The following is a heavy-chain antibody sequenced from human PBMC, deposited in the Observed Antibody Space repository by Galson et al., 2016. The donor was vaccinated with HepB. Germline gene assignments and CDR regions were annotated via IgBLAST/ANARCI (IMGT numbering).Heavy chain of an antibody. V-gene: IGHV4-39*01. CDR3: AGGGYSYGVLVPVDY. J-gene: IGHJ4*02. Sequence: SETLSLTCSVSVGSTSSRSYHWGWIRQSPGKGLEWIGTIFYSGTVYDNASLRSRVTITVDKSKNQFSLKMTSVTAAATAVYYCAGGGYSYGVLVPVDYWGQGILVTVSS. D-gene: IGHD5-18*01. CDR2: IFYSGTV. CDR1: VGSTSSRSYH.